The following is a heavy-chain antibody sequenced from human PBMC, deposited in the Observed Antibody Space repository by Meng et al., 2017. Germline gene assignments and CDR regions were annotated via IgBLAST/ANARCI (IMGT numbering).Heavy chain of an antibody. CDR3: ARDARPYYSCSGSYYKVGKFDY. CDR1: GGSFSHYA. V-gene: IGHV1-69*05. CDR2: VIPFFDRT. D-gene: IGHD3-10*02. J-gene: IGHJ4*02. Sequence: SVKVSCKASGGSFSHYAFNWVRQGPGQGLEWMGRVIPFFDRTDYAQKFQGRFTITTDESTTTIYMDLGSLTADDTAVYFCARDARPYYSCSGSYYKVGKFDYWGQGVLVTVAA.